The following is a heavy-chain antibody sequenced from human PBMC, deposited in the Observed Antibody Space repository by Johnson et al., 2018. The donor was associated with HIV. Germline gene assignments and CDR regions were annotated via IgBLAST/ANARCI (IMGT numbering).Heavy chain of an antibody. V-gene: IGHV3-13*01. J-gene: IGHJ3*02. D-gene: IGHD6-19*01. CDR1: GFTFSNYG. CDR2: IGTAGDT. CDR3: ARGSGWYLAFDI. Sequence: VQLVESGGGLVQPGGSLRLSCAASGFTFSNYGMHWVRQGTGRGLEWVSAIGTAGDTSYPDSVKGRFTISRDNSKNTLYLQMNSLRAEDTAVYYCARGSGWYLAFDIWGQGTMVTVSS.